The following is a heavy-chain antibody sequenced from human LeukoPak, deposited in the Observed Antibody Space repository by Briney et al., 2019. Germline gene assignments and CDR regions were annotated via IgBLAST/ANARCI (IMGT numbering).Heavy chain of an antibody. D-gene: IGHD5-12*01. Sequence: GGSLRLSCAASGFTFSSYNMNWVRQAPGKGLEWVSSISSTSRSYIYYADSVKGRFTISRDNAKNSLYLQMNSLRAEDTAVYYCAREHSGYDFPGRDYYYMDVWGKGTTVTVSS. V-gene: IGHV3-21*01. CDR3: AREHSGYDFPGRDYYYMDV. CDR1: GFTFSSYN. J-gene: IGHJ6*03. CDR2: ISSTSRSYI.